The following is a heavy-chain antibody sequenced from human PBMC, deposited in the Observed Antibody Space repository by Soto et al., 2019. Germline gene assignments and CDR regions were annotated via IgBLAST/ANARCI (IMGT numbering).Heavy chain of an antibody. D-gene: IGHD3-22*01. CDR1: GFTFSSYA. V-gene: IGHV3-30-3*01. CDR2: ISYDGSNK. Sequence: GGSLRLSCAASGFTFSSYAMHWVRQAPGKGLEWVAVISYDGSNKYYADSVKGRFTISRDNSKNTLYLQMNSLRAEDTAVYYCARDRGRIVVVIFDYWGQGTLVTVSS. CDR3: ARDRGRIVVVIFDY. J-gene: IGHJ4*02.